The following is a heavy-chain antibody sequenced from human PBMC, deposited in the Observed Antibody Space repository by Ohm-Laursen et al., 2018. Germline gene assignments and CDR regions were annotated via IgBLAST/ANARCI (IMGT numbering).Heavy chain of an antibody. D-gene: IGHD3-22*01. V-gene: IGHV3-23*01. CDR3: AKSFRFYDSSGHYHFDY. CDR1: GFTFSSYA. CDR2: ISSSGTM. Sequence: LRLSCAASGFTFSSYAITWVRQAPGKGLEWVSSISSSGTMYADSVRGRFTISRDTSKNTLYLQMNSLRAEDTAVYFCAKSFRFYDSSGHYHFDYWGQGTLVTVSS. J-gene: IGHJ4*02.